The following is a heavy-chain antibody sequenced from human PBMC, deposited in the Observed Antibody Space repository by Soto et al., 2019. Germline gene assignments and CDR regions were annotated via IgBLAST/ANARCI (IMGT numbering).Heavy chain of an antibody. Sequence: QVRLQEWGPGLVKPSQTLSLKCSVSGGSITTGGRYWSWIRQLPGKGLEWIGDIYYSGNTYDNASLNSRVTISVEAAKNQFSLKLSSVTAADTAVYYCAQALVFTGGDGFDIWGQGRLVTVSS. V-gene: IGHV4-31*02. CDR2: IYYSGNT. J-gene: IGHJ3*02. D-gene: IGHD1-1*01. CDR3: AQALVFTGGDGFDI. CDR1: GGSITTGGRY.